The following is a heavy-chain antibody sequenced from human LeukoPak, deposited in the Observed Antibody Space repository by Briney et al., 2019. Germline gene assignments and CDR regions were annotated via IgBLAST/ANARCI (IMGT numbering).Heavy chain of an antibody. Sequence: GGSLRLSCAASGFTFSNYAMSWVRQAPGKGLVWVSRINSDARSTSYADSVKGRFTISRDNAKNTLYLQMNSLGAEDTAVYYCARGADTGYSSDSWGQGTLVTVSS. CDR1: GFTFSNYA. J-gene: IGHJ5*02. V-gene: IGHV3-74*01. CDR3: ARGADTGYSSDS. CDR2: INSDARST. D-gene: IGHD6-19*01.